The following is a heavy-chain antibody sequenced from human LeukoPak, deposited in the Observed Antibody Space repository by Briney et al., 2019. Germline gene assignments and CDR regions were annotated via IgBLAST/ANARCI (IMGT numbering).Heavy chain of an antibody. CDR2: ISYSGST. CDR3: ARGNWNYASFWFDP. Sequence: PSETLSLTCTVSGSSISSYYWSWIRQPPGKGLEWIGYISYSGSTNYNPSLKSRVSISVETSKNQFSLKLSSVTAADTAVYYCARGNWNYASFWFDPWGQGTLVTVSS. J-gene: IGHJ5*02. CDR1: GSSISSYY. D-gene: IGHD1-7*01. V-gene: IGHV4-59*01.